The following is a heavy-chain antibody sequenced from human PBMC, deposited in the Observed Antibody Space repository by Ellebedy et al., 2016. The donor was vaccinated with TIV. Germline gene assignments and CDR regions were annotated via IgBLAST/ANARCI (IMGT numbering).Heavy chain of an antibody. D-gene: IGHD3-3*01. J-gene: IGHJ4*02. Sequence: GESLKISCAASGFTFSSYAMSWVRQAPGKGLEWVANIKQDGSEKNYVDSVKGRFTISRDNAKNSLYLQVNSLRAEDTAVNFCARGPAKNFGVVKPLDCWGQGTLVTVSS. CDR1: GFTFSSYA. CDR3: ARGPAKNFGVVKPLDC. V-gene: IGHV3-7*01. CDR2: IKQDGSEK.